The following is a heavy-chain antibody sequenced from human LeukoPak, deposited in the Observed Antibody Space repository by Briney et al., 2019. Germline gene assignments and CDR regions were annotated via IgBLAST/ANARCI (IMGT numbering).Heavy chain of an antibody. CDR1: AFTFSNYG. CDR3: AKGGYTYGYGGYFDL. D-gene: IGHD5-18*01. Sequence: GGSLRLSCAASAFTFSNYGMHRVRQAPGKGLECVAGISYDGSNEYYADSVKGRFTISRDNSKNTLDLQMSGLRSEDSAVYYCAKGGYTYGYGGYFDLWGRGTLVTASS. V-gene: IGHV3-30*18. J-gene: IGHJ2*01. CDR2: ISYDGSNE.